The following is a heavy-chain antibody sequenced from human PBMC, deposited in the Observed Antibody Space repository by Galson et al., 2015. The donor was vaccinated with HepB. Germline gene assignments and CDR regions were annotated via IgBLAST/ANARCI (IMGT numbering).Heavy chain of an antibody. J-gene: IGHJ3*02. V-gene: IGHV3-30*18. CDR2: ISYDGSNK. CDR3: AKARHLLRYFDWLLSYDAFDI. Sequence: SLRLSCAASGFTFSSYSMNWVRQAPGKGLEWVAVISYDGSNKYYADSVKGRFTISRDNSKNTLYLQMNSLRAEDTAVYYCAKARHLLRYFDWLLSYDAFDIWGQGTMVTVSS. D-gene: IGHD3-9*01. CDR1: GFTFSSYS.